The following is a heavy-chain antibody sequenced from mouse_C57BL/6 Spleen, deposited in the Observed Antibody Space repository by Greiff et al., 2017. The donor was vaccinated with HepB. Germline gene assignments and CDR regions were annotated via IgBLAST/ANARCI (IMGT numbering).Heavy chain of an antibody. V-gene: IGHV5-4*01. J-gene: IGHJ3*01. CDR1: GFTFSSYA. CDR3: AREEGKSAWFAY. CDR2: ISDGGSYT. Sequence: DVKLVESGGGLVKPGGSLKLSCAASGFTFSSYAMSWVRQTPEKRLEWVATISDGGSYTYYPDNVKGRFTISRDNAKNNLYLQMSHLKSEDTAMYYCAREEGKSAWFAYWGQGTLVTVSA.